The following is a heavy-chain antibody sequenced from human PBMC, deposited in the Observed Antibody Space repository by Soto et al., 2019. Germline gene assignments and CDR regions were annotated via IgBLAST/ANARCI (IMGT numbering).Heavy chain of an antibody. CDR2: IYPGDSDT. CDR3: AAQVINYYYYHMDF. Sequence: EVQLVQSGAEVKKPGESLKISCKASGYSFTNYWIGWVRQMPGKGLEWMGIIYPGDSDTKYSPSFQGQVTISADNSISTAYLQWSSLKASDTARYYCAAQVINYYYYHMDFWGQGTTVTVSS. J-gene: IGHJ6*02. CDR1: GYSFTNYW. V-gene: IGHV5-51*01.